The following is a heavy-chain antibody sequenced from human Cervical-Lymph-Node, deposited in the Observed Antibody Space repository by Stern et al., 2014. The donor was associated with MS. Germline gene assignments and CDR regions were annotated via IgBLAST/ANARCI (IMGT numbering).Heavy chain of an antibody. CDR3: ARTWIAVRNTKWFDP. J-gene: IGHJ5*02. Sequence: QVQLQQWVAGLLKPSETLSLTCGVNGGSFDAFYWSWIRQPPGRGLEWIGVISHSGYTNYNPSLKSRVTISVDTSKNQFTQKMNSVTAADTAVYYCARTWIAVRNTKWFDPWGQGTLVTVSS. CDR2: ISHSGYT. D-gene: IGHD6-6*01. CDR1: GGSFDAFY. V-gene: IGHV4-34*01.